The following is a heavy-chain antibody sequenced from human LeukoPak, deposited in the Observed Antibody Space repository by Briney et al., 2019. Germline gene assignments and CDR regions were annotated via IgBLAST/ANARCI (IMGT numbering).Heavy chain of an antibody. CDR3: ATIFGDLDFGY. J-gene: IGHJ4*02. CDR1: GGSFSGYY. D-gene: IGHD3-10*01. Sequence: PSETLSLTCAVYGGSFSGYYWSWIRRPPGKGLEWIGEINHSGSTNYNPSLKSRVTISVDTSKNQFSLKLSSVTAADTAVYYCATIFGDLDFGYWGQGTLVTVSS. V-gene: IGHV4-34*01. CDR2: INHSGST.